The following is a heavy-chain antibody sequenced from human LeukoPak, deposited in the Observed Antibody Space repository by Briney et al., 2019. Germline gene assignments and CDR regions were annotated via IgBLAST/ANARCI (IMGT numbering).Heavy chain of an antibody. Sequence: ASVKVSCKASGYTFTRYGISWVRQAPGQGLEWTGSISAYNGNTNYAQKLQGRVTMTTDTSTSTAYMELRSLRSDDTAVFYCARDPSYHYDSSFYRGGDFWGQGTLVTVSS. J-gene: IGHJ4*02. CDR2: ISAYNGNT. D-gene: IGHD3-22*01. CDR1: GYTFTRYG. CDR3: ARDPSYHYDSSFYRGGDF. V-gene: IGHV1-18*01.